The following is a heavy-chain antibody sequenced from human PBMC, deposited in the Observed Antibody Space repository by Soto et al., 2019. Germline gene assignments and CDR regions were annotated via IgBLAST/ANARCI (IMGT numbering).Heavy chain of an antibody. Sequence: SLTCSVSGGSISSFTYYWGWIRQPPGKGLEWIGTFYYNENTYYNPSLKSRVTITVDTAKNQFSLTLRSVTAADTAMYFCARRERYYGSPGWFDPWGPGTLVTVSS. V-gene: IGHV4-39*01. D-gene: IGHD3-10*01. CDR2: FYYNENT. CDR3: ARRERYYGSPGWFDP. CDR1: GGSISSFTYY. J-gene: IGHJ5*02.